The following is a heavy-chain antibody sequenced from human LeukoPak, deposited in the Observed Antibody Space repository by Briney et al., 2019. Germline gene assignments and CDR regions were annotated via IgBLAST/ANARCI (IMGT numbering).Heavy chain of an antibody. CDR1: GYTFTSYD. CDR2: MNPNSGNT. V-gene: IGHV1-8*03. J-gene: IGHJ6*03. Sequence: ASVKVSCKASGYTFTSYDINWVRQATGQGLEWMGWMNPNSGNTGYAQKFQGRVTITRNTSISTAYMELSSPRSEDTAVYYCARGGKIAAAGLYYYYYYYMDVWGKGTTVTVSS. D-gene: IGHD6-13*01. CDR3: ARGGKIAAAGLYYYYYYYMDV.